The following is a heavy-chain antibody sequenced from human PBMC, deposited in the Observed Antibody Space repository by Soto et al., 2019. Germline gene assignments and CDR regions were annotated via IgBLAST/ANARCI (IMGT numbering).Heavy chain of an antibody. J-gene: IGHJ3*02. D-gene: IGHD6-19*01. CDR3: ARQAVGTGYSSGWYLGAFDI. V-gene: IGHV5-51*01. Sequence: GESLKISCKGSGYSVTSYWIGWVRQMPGKGLEWMGIIYPGDSDTRYSPSFQGQVTISADKSISTAYLQWSSLKASDTAMYYCARQAVGTGYSSGWYLGAFDIWGQGTMVTVSS. CDR2: IYPGDSDT. CDR1: GYSVTSYW.